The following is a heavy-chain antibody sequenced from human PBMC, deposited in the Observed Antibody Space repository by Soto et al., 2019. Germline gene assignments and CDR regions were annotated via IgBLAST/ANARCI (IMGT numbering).Heavy chain of an antibody. CDR1: GGSFSGYY. CDR2: INHSGST. CDR3: ARGGIAVAGRAPQVVGARDYYYGMDV. Sequence: SETLSLTCAVYGGSFSGYYWSWIRQPRGKGLEWIGEINHSGSTNYNPSLKSRVTISVDTSKNQFSLKLSSVTAADTAVYYCARGGIAVAGRAPQVVGARDYYYGMDVWGQGTTVTVSS. J-gene: IGHJ6*02. D-gene: IGHD6-19*01. V-gene: IGHV4-34*01.